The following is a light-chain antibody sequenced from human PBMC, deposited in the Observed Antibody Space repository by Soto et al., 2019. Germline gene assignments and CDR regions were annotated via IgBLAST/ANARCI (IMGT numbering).Light chain of an antibody. CDR2: ERH. V-gene: IGLV2-23*01. J-gene: IGLJ1*01. CDR1: SGFVGSFSL. Sequence: QSVLAQPASVSGSPGQSITISCTGTSGFVGSFSLVSWYQQHPGKAPNVMISERHRRPSGVPYRFSGPTSVNSASLTISGLQADDEADYYCCLYIGGTTYVFGTGTKLTVL. CDR3: CLYIGGTTYV.